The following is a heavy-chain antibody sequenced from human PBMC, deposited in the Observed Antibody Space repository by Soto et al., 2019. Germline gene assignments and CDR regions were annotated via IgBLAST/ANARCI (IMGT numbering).Heavy chain of an antibody. CDR2: ISAYNGNT. CDR3: ARDGGGPYNWNYRAAFDY. V-gene: IGHV1-18*01. J-gene: IGHJ4*02. CDR1: GGTFSSYA. D-gene: IGHD1-7*01. Sequence: QVQLVQSGAEVKKPGSSVKVSCKASGGTFSSYAISWVRQAPGQGLEWMGWISAYNGNTNYAQKLQGRVTMTTDTSTSTAYMELRSLRSDDTAVYYCARDGGGPYNWNYRAAFDYWGQGTLVTVSS.